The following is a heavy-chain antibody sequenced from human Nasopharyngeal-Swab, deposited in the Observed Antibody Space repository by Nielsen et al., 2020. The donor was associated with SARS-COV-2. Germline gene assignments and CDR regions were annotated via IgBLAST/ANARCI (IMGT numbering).Heavy chain of an antibody. D-gene: IGHD3-10*01. CDR1: GGTFSSYA. J-gene: IGHJ4*02. Sequence: SVKVSCKASGGTFSSYAISWVRQAPGQGLEWMGGIIPIFGTANYAQKFQGRVTITADESTSTAYMELSSLRSEDTAVYYCAREDYYGSGSYAPFDYWGQGTLVTVSS. CDR2: IIPIFGTA. CDR3: AREDYYGSGSYAPFDY. V-gene: IGHV1-69*13.